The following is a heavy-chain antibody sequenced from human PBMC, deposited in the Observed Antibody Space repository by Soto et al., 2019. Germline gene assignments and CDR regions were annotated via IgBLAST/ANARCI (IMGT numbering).Heavy chain of an antibody. Sequence: GGSLRLSCAASGFTFSSYAMSWVRQAPRKGLEWVSAISGSGGSTYYADSVKGRFTISRDNSKNTLYLQMNSLRAEDTAVYYCAKLGIVEVVVAALTRPNGQPKAYYMDVWGKGTTVTVSS. CDR2: ISGSGGST. V-gene: IGHV3-23*01. CDR1: GFTFSSYA. CDR3: AKLGIVEVVVAALTRPNGQPKAYYMDV. D-gene: IGHD2-15*01. J-gene: IGHJ6*03.